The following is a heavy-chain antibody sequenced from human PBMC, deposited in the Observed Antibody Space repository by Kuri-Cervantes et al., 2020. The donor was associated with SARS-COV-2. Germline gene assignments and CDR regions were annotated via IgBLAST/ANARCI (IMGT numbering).Heavy chain of an antibody. J-gene: IGHJ6*03. CDR2: ISGGGSYM. Sequence: GESLKISCVGTGFTFSGYTMNWVRQAPGKALQWVSSISGGGSYMYYADSVKGRFTVSRDSAKNSLYLQMNSLRGEDTAVYYCARVAGEGPIYYYYMDVWGKGTTVTVSS. V-gene: IGHV3-21*01. CDR1: GFTFSGYT. D-gene: IGHD2-21*01. CDR3: ARVAGEGPIYYYYMDV.